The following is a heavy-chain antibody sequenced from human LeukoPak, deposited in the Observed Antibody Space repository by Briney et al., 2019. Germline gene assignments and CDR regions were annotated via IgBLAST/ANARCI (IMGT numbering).Heavy chain of an antibody. Sequence: SVKVSCKASGGTFSSYAISWVRQAPGQGLEWMGGIIPIFGTANYAQKFQGRVTITADESTSTVYMELSSLRSEDTAVYYCARGDGLEVAVTGGNWGQETRFTFSS. CDR1: GGTFSSYA. D-gene: IGHD6-19*01. CDR3: ARGDGLEVAVTGGN. V-gene: IGHV1-69*13. J-gene: IGHJ4*02. CDR2: IIPIFGTA.